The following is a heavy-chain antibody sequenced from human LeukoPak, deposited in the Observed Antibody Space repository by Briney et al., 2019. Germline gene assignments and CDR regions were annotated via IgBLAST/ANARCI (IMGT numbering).Heavy chain of an antibody. CDR3: ARDWEWELLRGAFDI. J-gene: IGHJ3*02. CDR2: IYYSGST. Sequence: SETLSLTCTVSGGSISSSSYYWGWIRQPPGKGLEWIGSIYYSGSTYYNPSLKSRVTISVDTSKNQFSLKLSSVTAADTAVYYCARDWEWELLRGAFDIWGQGTMVTVSS. V-gene: IGHV4-39*07. D-gene: IGHD1-26*01. CDR1: GGSISSSSYY.